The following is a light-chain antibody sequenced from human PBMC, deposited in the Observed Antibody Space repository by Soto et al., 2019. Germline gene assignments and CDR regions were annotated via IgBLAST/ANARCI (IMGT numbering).Light chain of an antibody. CDR1: QTVVGF. V-gene: IGKV3-11*01. CDR2: DAS. Sequence: EFVLTQSPGTLSLSPGERATLSCRASQTVVGFLAWYQQKPGQAPRLLIYDASNRAAAIPARFSGSGSGTDYTLTISSLEPEDFAIYYCQQRASWPWTFGQGTKVEIK. CDR3: QQRASWPWT. J-gene: IGKJ1*01.